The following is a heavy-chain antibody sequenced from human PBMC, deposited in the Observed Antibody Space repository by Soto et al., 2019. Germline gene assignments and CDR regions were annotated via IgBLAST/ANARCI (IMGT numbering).Heavy chain of an antibody. D-gene: IGHD2-2*01. CDR2: ISGSGGST. V-gene: IGHV3-23*01. Sequence: GGSLRLSCAASGFTFSSYAMSWVRQAPGTGLEWVSAISGSGGSTYYADSVKGRFTISRDNSKNTLYPQMNSLRAEDTAVYYCAKDGCRGTSCFHYVHLDYGGQETLVTVSS. J-gene: IGHJ4*02. CDR3: AKDGCRGTSCFHYVHLDY. CDR1: GFTFSSYA.